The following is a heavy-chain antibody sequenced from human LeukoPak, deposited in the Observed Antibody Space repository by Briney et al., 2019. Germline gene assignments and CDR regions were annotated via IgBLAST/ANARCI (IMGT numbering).Heavy chain of an antibody. CDR1: GFTFSSYS. J-gene: IGHJ4*02. Sequence: GGSLRLSCAASGFTFSSYSMNWVRQAPGKGLEWVSSISSSSSYIYYADSVKGRFTISRDNAKNSLYLQMNSLRAEDTAVYYCERLGDSSGYYSGSYDYWGQGTLVTVSS. V-gene: IGHV3-21*01. CDR3: ERLGDSSGYYSGSYDY. D-gene: IGHD3-22*01. CDR2: ISSSSSYI.